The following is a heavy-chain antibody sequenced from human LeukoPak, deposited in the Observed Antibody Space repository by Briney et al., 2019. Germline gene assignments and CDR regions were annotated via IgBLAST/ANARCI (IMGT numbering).Heavy chain of an antibody. J-gene: IGHJ4*02. CDR2: ISSSGSTI. CDR3: ARDFRMVRGVIGEGFDY. V-gene: IGHV3-48*03. Sequence: GGSLRLSCAASGFTFSSYEMNWVRQAPGRGLEWVSYISSSGSTIYYADSVKGRFTISRDNAKNSLYLQMNSLRAEDTAVYYCARDFRMVRGVIGEGFDYWGQGTLVTVSS. D-gene: IGHD3-10*01. CDR1: GFTFSSYE.